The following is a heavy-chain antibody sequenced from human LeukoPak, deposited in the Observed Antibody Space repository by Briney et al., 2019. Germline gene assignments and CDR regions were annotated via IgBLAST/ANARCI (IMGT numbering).Heavy chain of an antibody. CDR1: GYTFTGYY. Sequence: ASVKVSCKASGYTFTGYYMHWVRQAPEQGLEWMGWINPNSGGTNYAQKFQGRVTMTRDTSISTAYMELSRLRSDDTAVYYCARVDFWSGYYSYNWFDPWGQGTLVTVSS. V-gene: IGHV1-2*02. D-gene: IGHD3-3*01. J-gene: IGHJ5*02. CDR3: ARVDFWSGYYSYNWFDP. CDR2: INPNSGGT.